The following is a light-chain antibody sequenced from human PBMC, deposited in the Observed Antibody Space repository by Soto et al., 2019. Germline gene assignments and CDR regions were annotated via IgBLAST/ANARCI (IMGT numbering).Light chain of an antibody. V-gene: IGLV2-14*03. Sequence: QSALTQPASVSGSPGQSITISCTGTSSDVGGYNYVSWYQQHPGKAPKLLIYDVNNRPSGVSNRFSGSKSGNTASLTTSGLQAEDEADYYCTSYTTTSTVIFGGGTQLTVL. CDR3: TSYTTTSTVI. CDR1: SSDVGGYNY. J-gene: IGLJ2*01. CDR2: DVN.